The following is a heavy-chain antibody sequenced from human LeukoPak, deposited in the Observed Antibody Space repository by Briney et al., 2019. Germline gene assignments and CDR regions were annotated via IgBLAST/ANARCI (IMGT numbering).Heavy chain of an antibody. J-gene: IGHJ4*02. CDR2: ISYDGSNK. V-gene: IGHV3-30*03. CDR1: GFIFSNNG. Sequence: ERSLRLSCEVSGFIFSNNGMHWVRQAPGKGLEWVAVISYDGSNKYYADSVKGRFTISRDNSKNTLYLQMNSLRAEDTAVYYCAGEKVVPAATPFDYWGQGTLVTVSS. D-gene: IGHD2-2*01. CDR3: AGEKVVPAATPFDY.